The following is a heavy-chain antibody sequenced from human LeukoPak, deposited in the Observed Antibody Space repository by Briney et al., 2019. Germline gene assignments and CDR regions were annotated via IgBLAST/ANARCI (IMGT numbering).Heavy chain of an antibody. Sequence: GGSLRLSCVASGFTFSSYAMSWVRQAPGKGLEWVSAISVSDVTTYYADSVKGRFTISRDNSKNTLYLQMNSLRAEDTAVYYCAKLRRVVVAALFDYWGQGTLVTVS. D-gene: IGHD2-15*01. CDR1: GFTFSSYA. CDR3: AKLRRVVVAALFDY. CDR2: ISVSDVTT. J-gene: IGHJ4*02. V-gene: IGHV3-23*01.